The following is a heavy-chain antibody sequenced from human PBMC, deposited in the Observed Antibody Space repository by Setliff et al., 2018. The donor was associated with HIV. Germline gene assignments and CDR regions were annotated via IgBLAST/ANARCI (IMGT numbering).Heavy chain of an antibody. J-gene: IGHJ6*02. V-gene: IGHV4-34*01. CDR3: ARVGGRGGSSWYLRTKMGRKYGMDV. CDR2: INHSGST. CDR1: GGSFSGYY. D-gene: IGHD6-13*01. Sequence: SETLSLTCAVYGGSFSGYYWSWIRQPPGKGLEWIGEINHSGSTNYNPSLKSRVTISVDTSKNQFSLKLSSVTAADKAVYYCARVGGRGGSSWYLRTKMGRKYGMDVWGQGTTVTVSS.